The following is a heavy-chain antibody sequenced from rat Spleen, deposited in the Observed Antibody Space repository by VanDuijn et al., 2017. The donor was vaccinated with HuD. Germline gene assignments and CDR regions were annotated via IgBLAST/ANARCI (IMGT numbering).Heavy chain of an antibody. CDR2: ISTGGGNT. CDR1: GFTFSDYY. Sequence: EVQLVESGGGLVQPGRSMKLSCAASGFTFSDYYMAWVRQAPKKGLEWVASISTGGGNTYYRDSVKGRFTISRDNAENTVYLQMYSLRSEDTETYYCARPDSYFDYWGQGVMVTVSS. V-gene: IGHV5-25*01. J-gene: IGHJ2*01. CDR3: ARPDSYFDY.